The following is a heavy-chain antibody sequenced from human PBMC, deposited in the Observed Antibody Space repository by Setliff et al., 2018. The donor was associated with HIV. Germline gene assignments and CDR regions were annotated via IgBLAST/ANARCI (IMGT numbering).Heavy chain of an antibody. CDR3: ARGSYYYYNMDV. Sequence: SETLSLTCSVSGGSMSSHYWTWVRQPAGKGLEWIGRMYHTGMSNYNPSLKSRVTMSVSPSKNQFSLKLTSVTAADTAVYYCARGSYYYYNMDVWGKGTTVTVSS. V-gene: IGHV4-4*07. CDR1: GGSMSSHY. J-gene: IGHJ6*04. CDR2: MYHTGMS.